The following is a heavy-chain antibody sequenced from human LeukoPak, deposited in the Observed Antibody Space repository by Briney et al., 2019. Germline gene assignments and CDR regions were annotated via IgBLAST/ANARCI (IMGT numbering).Heavy chain of an antibody. D-gene: IGHD3-9*01. CDR3: ARGVSRYYDILTGYVYYYYMDV. CDR1: GGSFSGYY. CDR2: INHSGST. V-gene: IGHV4-34*01. Sequence: SETLSLTCAVYGGSFSGYYWSWIRQPPGKGLEWIGEINHSGSTNYNPSLKSRVTISVDTSKNQFSLKPSSVTAADTAVYYCARGVSRYYDILTGYVYYYYMDVWGKGTTVTVSS. J-gene: IGHJ6*03.